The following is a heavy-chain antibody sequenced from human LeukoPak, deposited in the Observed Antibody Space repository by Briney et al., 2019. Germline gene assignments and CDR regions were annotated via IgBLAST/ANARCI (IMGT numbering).Heavy chain of an antibody. CDR3: AKLGSCSGGSCSLDYGMDV. CDR1: GFTFSSYA. CDR2: ISGSGGST. Sequence: GGSLRLSCAASGFTFSSYAMSWVRQAPGKGLEWVSAISGSGGSTYYADSVKGRFTISRDNSKNTLYLQMNSLGAEDTAVYYCAKLGSCSGGSCSLDYGMDVWGQGTTVTVSS. D-gene: IGHD2-15*01. J-gene: IGHJ6*02. V-gene: IGHV3-23*01.